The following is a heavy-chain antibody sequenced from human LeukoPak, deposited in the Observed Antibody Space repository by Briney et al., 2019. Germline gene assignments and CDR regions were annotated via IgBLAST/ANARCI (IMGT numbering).Heavy chain of an antibody. Sequence: SEPLSLTCSVSGASISSYYWSWIRQPAGKALEGIGRIYGSESPNYNPSLKNRVSMSIDTSKNEFSLKLNSVTAADTAVYLCARGIYGDYGLGSWGQGTLVTVSS. V-gene: IGHV4-4*07. CDR1: GASISSYY. J-gene: IGHJ4*02. CDR3: ARGIYGDYGLGS. D-gene: IGHD4-17*01. CDR2: IYGSESP.